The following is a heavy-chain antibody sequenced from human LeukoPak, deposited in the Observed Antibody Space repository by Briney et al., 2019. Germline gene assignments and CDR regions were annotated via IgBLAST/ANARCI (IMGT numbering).Heavy chain of an antibody. Sequence: SETLSLTCTVSGYSISSGYYWGWIRQPPGKGLEWIGSIYHSGSTYYNPSLKSRVTISVDTSKNQFSLKLSSVTAADTAVYYCARECGGDCPPDYWGQGTLVTVSS. CDR2: IYHSGST. D-gene: IGHD2-21*02. CDR3: ARECGGDCPPDY. J-gene: IGHJ4*02. CDR1: GYSISSGYY. V-gene: IGHV4-38-2*02.